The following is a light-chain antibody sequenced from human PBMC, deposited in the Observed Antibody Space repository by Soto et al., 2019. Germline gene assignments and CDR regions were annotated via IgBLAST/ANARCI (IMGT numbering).Light chain of an antibody. J-gene: IGKJ4*01. CDR2: WAS. CDR1: ESVLYSSNDKNY. CDR3: QQYYSTPLT. V-gene: IGKV4-1*01. Sequence: DIVMTQSPDSLAVSLGERATINCKSSESVLYSSNDKNYLSLYQQKPGQPPKLLMNWASTRESGVPDRFSGSGSGTDFTFTISSLQAEDVAVYYCQQYYSTPLTFGGGTRWIT.